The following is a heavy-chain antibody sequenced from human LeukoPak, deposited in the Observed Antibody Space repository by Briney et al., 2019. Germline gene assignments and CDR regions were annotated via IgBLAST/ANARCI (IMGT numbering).Heavy chain of an antibody. CDR1: GGSISSYY. J-gene: IGHJ4*02. CDR3: ARRGSGSYTDYFDY. CDR2: IYYSGST. D-gene: IGHD3-16*02. V-gene: IGHV4-59*08. Sequence: SETLSLTCTVSGGSISSYYWSWIRQPPGKGLEWIGYIYYSGSTNYNPSLKSRVTISVDTSKNQFSLKLSSVTAADTAVYYCARRGSGSYTDYFDYWGQGTLVTVSS.